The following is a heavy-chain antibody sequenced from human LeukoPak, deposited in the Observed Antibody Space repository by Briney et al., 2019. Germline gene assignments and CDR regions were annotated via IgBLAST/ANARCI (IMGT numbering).Heavy chain of an antibody. Sequence: SETLSLTCSVSGYSISSGYYWGWIRQPPGKGLEWIGSIYHSGSTYYNPSLKSRVTISVDTSKNQFSLKLSSVTAADTAVYYCARVTESYGSGRRHNYYYYYMDVWGKGTTVTISS. J-gene: IGHJ6*03. D-gene: IGHD3-10*01. V-gene: IGHV4-38-2*02. CDR2: IYHSGST. CDR3: ARVTESYGSGRRHNYYYYYMDV. CDR1: GYSISSGYY.